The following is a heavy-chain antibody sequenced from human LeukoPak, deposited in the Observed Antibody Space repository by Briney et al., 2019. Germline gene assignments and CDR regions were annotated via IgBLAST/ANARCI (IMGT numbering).Heavy chain of an antibody. CDR3: AREYYDSSGSPYFDY. V-gene: IGHV3-74*01. J-gene: IGHJ4*02. D-gene: IGHD3-22*01. CDR1: GFSFSSYW. CDR2: INSDGSST. Sequence: GGYLRLSCAASGFSFSSYWMHWVRQAPGKGLVWLSRINSDGSSTTYGDSVKGRFTISRDNAKNTLYMYMHSLRAEDTAVYYCAREYYDSSGSPYFDYWGQGTLVTVSS.